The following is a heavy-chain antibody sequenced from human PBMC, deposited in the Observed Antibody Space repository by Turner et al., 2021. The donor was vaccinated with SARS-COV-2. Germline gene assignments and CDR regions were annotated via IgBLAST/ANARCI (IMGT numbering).Heavy chain of an antibody. V-gene: IGHV1-2*02. D-gene: IGHD6-13*01. CDR3: AKVVLQGIPNFDY. CDR1: GYTFTNSY. CDR2: VNPNSCGT. J-gene: IGHJ4*02. Sequence: QVQMVQSGAEVKKHGASVKVSCKTSGYTFTNSYMHWVRQAPGQGLGWMGCVNPNSCGTNYALKFQVTVTMSRDTSITTSYMELSRLRSDDTAVYYCAKVVLQGIPNFDYWGQGTLVTVSS.